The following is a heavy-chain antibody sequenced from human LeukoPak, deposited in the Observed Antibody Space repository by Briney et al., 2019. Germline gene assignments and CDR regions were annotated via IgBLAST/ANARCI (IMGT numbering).Heavy chain of an antibody. CDR3: ARDRAVAGMTRFDY. D-gene: IGHD6-19*01. CDR1: GFTFSSYW. CDR2: IKQDGSEK. Sequence: PGGSLRLSCAASGFTFSSYWMSWVRQAPGKGLEWVANIKQDGSEKYYVDSVKGRFTISRDNAKNSLYLQMNSLRAEDTAVYYCARDRAVAGMTRFDYWGQGTLVTVSS. J-gene: IGHJ4*02. V-gene: IGHV3-7*01.